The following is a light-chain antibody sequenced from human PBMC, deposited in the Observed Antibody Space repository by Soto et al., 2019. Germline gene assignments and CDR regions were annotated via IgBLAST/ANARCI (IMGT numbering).Light chain of an antibody. V-gene: IGKV3-20*01. CDR3: QQYGPPGT. J-gene: IGKJ1*01. CDR2: GAS. CDR1: QSVSSSY. Sequence: EIGLTQSPGTLSLSPGERATLSCRASQSVSSSYLAWYQQKPGQAPRLLIYGASSRATGLPDRFSGSGSGTDFTLTISRLEPEHFAVYYWQQYGPPGTFGQGTKVEIK.